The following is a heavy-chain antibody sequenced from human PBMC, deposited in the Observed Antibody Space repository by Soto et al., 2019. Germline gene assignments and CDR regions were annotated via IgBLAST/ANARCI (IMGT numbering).Heavy chain of an antibody. CDR3: ARVPGHKNSRGDF. CDR2: INPKSGDT. V-gene: IGHV1-2*02. J-gene: IGHJ4*02. CDR1: GYTFTHYF. D-gene: IGHD3-10*01. Sequence: QVRLVQSGPEVRRPAASVTVSCKASGYTFTHYFIHWVRRAPGQGLEWMGYINPKSGDTHYSQTFRGRVSMTVDTSTDTASVGLSSLKSDDTAVYFCARVPGHKNSRGDFWGQGTPITVSS.